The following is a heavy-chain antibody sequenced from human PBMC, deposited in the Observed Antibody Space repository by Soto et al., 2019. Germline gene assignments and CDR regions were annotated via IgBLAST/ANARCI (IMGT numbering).Heavy chain of an antibody. V-gene: IGHV1-18*01. Sequence: GASVKVSCKASGYTLSNYGINWVRQAPGQGLEWMGWISAYNGNINYAQKLQGRVTVTTDTSTSTTYMELRSLRSDDTAVYYCARDEDSGWNYFDYWGQGTLVTVSS. CDR3: ARDEDSGWNYFDY. J-gene: IGHJ4*02. CDR1: GYTLSNYG. D-gene: IGHD6-19*01. CDR2: ISAYNGNI.